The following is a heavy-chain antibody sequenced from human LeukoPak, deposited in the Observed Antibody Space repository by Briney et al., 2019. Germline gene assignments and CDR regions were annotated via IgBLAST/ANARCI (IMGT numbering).Heavy chain of an antibody. V-gene: IGHV3-33*06. D-gene: IGHD6-6*01. CDR3: AKGKEYSSSSPPGW. J-gene: IGHJ4*02. Sequence: GRSLRLSCAASGFTFSSYGMHWVRQAPGKGLEWVAVIWYDGSNKYYADSVKGRFTISRDNSKNTLYLQMNSLRAEDTAVYYCAKGKEYSSSSPPGWWGQGTLVTVSS. CDR2: IWYDGSNK. CDR1: GFTFSSYG.